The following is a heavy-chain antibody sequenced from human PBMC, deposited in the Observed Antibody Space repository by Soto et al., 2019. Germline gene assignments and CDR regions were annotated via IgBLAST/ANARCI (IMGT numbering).Heavy chain of an antibody. CDR2: VYYSGST. D-gene: IGHD2-2*01. Sequence: SETLSLTCTVSGGSIISGGYYWSWIRQHPGKGLEWIGYVYYSGSTYYNPSLKSRVTISVDTSKNPFSLKLSSVTAADTAVYYCARDRAYCSSTSCDHYGMDVWGQGTTVTVSS. CDR3: ARDRAYCSSTSCDHYGMDV. V-gene: IGHV4-31*03. J-gene: IGHJ6*02. CDR1: GGSIISGGYY.